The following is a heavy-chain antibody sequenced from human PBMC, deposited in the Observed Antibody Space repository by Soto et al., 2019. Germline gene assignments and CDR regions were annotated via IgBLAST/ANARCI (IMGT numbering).Heavy chain of an antibody. CDR1: GGSFSGYY. CDR3: ARVPSPFDFYYAMDV. D-gene: IGHD3-16*01. V-gene: IGHV4-34*01. CDR2: INHSGST. J-gene: IGHJ6*02. Sequence: SETLSLTCAVYGGSFSGYYWSWIRQPPGKGLEWIGEINHSGSTNYSPSLKSRVTMSLDTSQNQFSLKLNSVTAADTAVYFCARVPSPFDFYYAMDVWGQGTTVTVSS.